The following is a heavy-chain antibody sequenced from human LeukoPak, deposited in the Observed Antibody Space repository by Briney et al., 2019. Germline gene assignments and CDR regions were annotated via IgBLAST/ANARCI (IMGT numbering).Heavy chain of an antibody. CDR1: GFTFSNYA. D-gene: IGHD6-19*01. V-gene: IGHV3-30-3*01. CDR3: ARDQPGTYTLSST. J-gene: IGHJ5*02. CDR2: ISFDGSDK. Sequence: PGRSLRLSCAASGFTFSNYAMHWVRQAPGKGLEWVAFISFDGSDKYYADSVKGRFTISRDNSKNTLYLQMNSLRAEDTAVYYCARDQPGTYTLSSTWGQGTLATVSS.